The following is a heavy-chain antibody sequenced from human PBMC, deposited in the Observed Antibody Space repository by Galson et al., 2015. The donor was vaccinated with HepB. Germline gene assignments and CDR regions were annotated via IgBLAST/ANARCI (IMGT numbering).Heavy chain of an antibody. CDR2: IQPDGSEK. CDR1: GFTFTSYW. J-gene: IGHJ4*02. D-gene: IGHD5-24*01. V-gene: IGHV3-7*01. Sequence: SLRLSCATSGFTFTSYWMSWVRQAPGKGLEWVANIQPDGSEKYYVDSVKGRFTISRDNAKNSVHLQMNSLRAEDTAVYYCASTTRRDGHTPAGGWGQGTLVIVSS. CDR3: ASTTRRDGHTPAGG.